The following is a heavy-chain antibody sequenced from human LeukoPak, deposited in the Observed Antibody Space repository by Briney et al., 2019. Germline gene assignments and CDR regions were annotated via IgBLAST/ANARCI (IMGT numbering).Heavy chain of an antibody. CDR1: SDSISIYY. Sequence: SETLSLTCTVSSDSISIYYWRWIRQPPGKGLEWIGHIYYSGSTNYNPSLKSRVTISVDTSKNQFSLKLSSVTGPDTAVYYCARGVEYSSSSGLGYWGQGTLVTVSS. D-gene: IGHD6-6*01. CDR3: ARGVEYSSSSGLGY. J-gene: IGHJ4*02. CDR2: IYYSGST. V-gene: IGHV4-59*01.